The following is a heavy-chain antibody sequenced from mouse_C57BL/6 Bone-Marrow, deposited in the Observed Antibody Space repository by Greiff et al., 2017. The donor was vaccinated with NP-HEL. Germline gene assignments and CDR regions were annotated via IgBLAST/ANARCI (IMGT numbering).Heavy chain of an antibody. D-gene: IGHD2-4*01. Sequence: EVQLQQSGTVLARPGASVKMSCKTSGYTFTSYWMHWVKQRPGQGLEWIGAIYPGNSDTSYNQKFKGKAKLTAVTSASTAYMELSSLTKEDSAVYYCTSDYDGGGYYAMDYWGQGTSVTVSS. V-gene: IGHV1-5*01. CDR1: GYTFTSYW. J-gene: IGHJ4*01. CDR3: TSDYDGGGYYAMDY. CDR2: IYPGNSDT.